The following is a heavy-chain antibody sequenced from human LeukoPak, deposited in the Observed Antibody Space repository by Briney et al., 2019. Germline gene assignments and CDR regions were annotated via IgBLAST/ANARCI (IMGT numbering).Heavy chain of an antibody. CDR1: GYTFTSYG. J-gene: IGHJ4*02. CDR3: AREARYCSGGSCSFLDY. V-gene: IGHV1-18*01. Sequence: ASVKVSCKASGYTFTSYGISWVRQAPGQGLEWMGWISAYNGNTNYAQTLQGRVTMTTDTSTSTAYMELRSLRSDDTAVYYCAREARYCSGGSCSFLDYWGQGTLVTVSS. CDR2: ISAYNGNT. D-gene: IGHD2-15*01.